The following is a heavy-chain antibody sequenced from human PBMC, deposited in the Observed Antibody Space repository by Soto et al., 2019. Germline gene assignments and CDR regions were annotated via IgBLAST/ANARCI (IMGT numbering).Heavy chain of an antibody. CDR3: ARITIFGVVPNYYGMDV. Sequence: GAPVKGSRQGSGGTLSSYAIRRVRQAPGQRLEWMGGIIPIFGTANYAKKFQGRVTITADKSTSTAYMELSSLRSEDTAVYYCARITIFGVVPNYYGMDVWGQGTTVTVSS. CDR2: IIPIFGTA. D-gene: IGHD3-3*01. CDR1: GGTLSSYA. J-gene: IGHJ6*02. V-gene: IGHV1-69*06.